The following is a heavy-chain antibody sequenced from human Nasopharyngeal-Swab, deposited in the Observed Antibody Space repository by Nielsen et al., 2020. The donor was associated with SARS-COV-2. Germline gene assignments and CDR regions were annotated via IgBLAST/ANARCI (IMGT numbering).Heavy chain of an antibody. Sequence: ASVKVSCKVSGYTLTELSMHWVRQAPGKGLEWMGGFDPEDGETIYAQKFQGRVTMTEDTSTDTAYMELSSLRSEDTAVYYCAGGDIVVVPAKGNWFDPWGQGTLVTVSS. CDR3: AGGDIVVVPAKGNWFDP. J-gene: IGHJ5*02. CDR1: GYTLTELS. D-gene: IGHD2-2*01. V-gene: IGHV1-24*01. CDR2: FDPEDGET.